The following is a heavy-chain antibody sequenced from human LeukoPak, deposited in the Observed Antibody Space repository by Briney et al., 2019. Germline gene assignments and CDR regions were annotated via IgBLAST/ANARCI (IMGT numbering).Heavy chain of an antibody. CDR2: ISLDGATT. CDR3: AKGVYDSSGYYRPKEYYYYYYYMDV. J-gene: IGHJ6*03. V-gene: IGHV3-23*01. Sequence: GGSLRLSCAASGFTFSSYAMSWVRQAPGKGLEWVSGISLDGATTYYAGSVEGRFTISRDNSKNTLYLQMNSLRAEDTAVYYCAKGVYDSSGYYRPKEYYYYYYYMDVWGKGTTVTVSS. CDR1: GFTFSSYA. D-gene: IGHD3-22*01.